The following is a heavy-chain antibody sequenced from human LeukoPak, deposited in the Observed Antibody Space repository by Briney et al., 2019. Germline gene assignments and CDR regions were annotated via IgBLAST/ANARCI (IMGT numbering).Heavy chain of an antibody. V-gene: IGHV3-23*01. D-gene: IGHD4-17*01. CDR3: AKDLRRTTVTNFDC. CDR2: ISGGGGST. J-gene: IGHJ4*02. Sequence: GGSLRLSCAASGFNFSSYAMSWVRQAPGKGLEWVSTISGGGGSTYYADSVKGRFTISRDNSKNTPYLQMNSLRAEDTAVYYCAKDLRRTTVTNFDCWGQGTLVTVSS. CDR1: GFNFSSYA.